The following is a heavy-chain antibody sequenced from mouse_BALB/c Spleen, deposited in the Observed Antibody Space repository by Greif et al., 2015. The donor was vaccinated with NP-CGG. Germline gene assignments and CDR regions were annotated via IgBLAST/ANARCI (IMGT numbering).Heavy chain of an antibody. CDR2: IRNKANGYTT. Sequence: DVKLVESGGGLVQPGGSLRLSCATSGFTFTDYYMSWVRQPPGKALEWLGFIRNKANGYTTEYSASVKGRFTISRDNSQSILYLQMNTLRAEDSATYYCARDIGYGNYVGDYWGQGTSVTVSS. D-gene: IGHD2-1*01. CDR3: ARDIGYGNYVGDY. CDR1: GFTFTDYY. V-gene: IGHV7-3*02. J-gene: IGHJ4*01.